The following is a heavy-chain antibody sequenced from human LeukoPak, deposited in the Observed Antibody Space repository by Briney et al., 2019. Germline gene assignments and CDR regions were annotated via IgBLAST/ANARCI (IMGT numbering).Heavy chain of an antibody. CDR1: GFTFSSYG. CDR2: ISGSGGST. V-gene: IGHV3-23*01. Sequence: GGSLRLSCAASGFTFSSYGMSWVRQAPGKGLEWVSAISGSGGSTYYADSVKGRFTISRDNAKNTLYLQMNSLRAEDTAVYYCARGDFYYYYYMDFWGKGTTVTVSS. CDR3: ARGDFYYYYYMDF. J-gene: IGHJ6*03.